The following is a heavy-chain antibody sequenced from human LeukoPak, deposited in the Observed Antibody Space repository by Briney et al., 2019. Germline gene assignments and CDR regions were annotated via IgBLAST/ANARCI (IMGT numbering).Heavy chain of an antibody. V-gene: IGHV4-59*01. D-gene: IGHD3-10*01. CDR1: GGSISSYY. CDR2: IYYSGST. Sequence: SETLSLTCTVSGGSISSYYWSWIRQPRGKGLEWIGYIYYSGSTNYNPSLKSRVTISVDTSKNQFSLKLSSVTAADTAVYYCARDRELLNAFDIWGQGTMVTVSS. J-gene: IGHJ3*02. CDR3: ARDRELLNAFDI.